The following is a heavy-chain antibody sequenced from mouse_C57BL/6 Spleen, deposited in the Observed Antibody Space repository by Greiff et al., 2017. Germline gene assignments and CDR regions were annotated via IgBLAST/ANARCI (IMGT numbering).Heavy chain of an antibody. D-gene: IGHD4-1*01. CDR2: IDPADGET. Sequence: EVQLQQSGAELAKPGASVKLSCTASGFNIKDYYMHWVKQRTEQGLEWIGRIDPADGETRYTPKFQGKATLTADTSSNTAYLQLSSLTSEDTAVYYCASWDYFDYWGQGTTLTVSS. V-gene: IGHV14-2*01. CDR3: ASWDYFDY. CDR1: GFNIKDYY. J-gene: IGHJ2*01.